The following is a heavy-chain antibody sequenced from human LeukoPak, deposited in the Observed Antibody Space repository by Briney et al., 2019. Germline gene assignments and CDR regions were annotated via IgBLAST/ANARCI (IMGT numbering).Heavy chain of an antibody. D-gene: IGHD4-17*01. CDR3: MDYAFDY. CDR1: GFTFNNAW. CDR2: IKSKADGGTT. Sequence: GGSLRLSCAASGFTFNNAWMSWVRQAPGKGLEWVGRIKSKADGGTTDHAAPVKGRFSISRDDSKSTLYLQMNSLKTEDTAVYYCMDYAFDYWGQGTLVTVSS. V-gene: IGHV3-15*01. J-gene: IGHJ4*02.